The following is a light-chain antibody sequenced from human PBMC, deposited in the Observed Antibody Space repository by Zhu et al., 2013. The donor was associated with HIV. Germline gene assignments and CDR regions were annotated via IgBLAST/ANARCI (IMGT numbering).Light chain of an antibody. CDR2: DAS. CDR3: QQYNSWWT. CDR1: QSISSW. Sequence: DIQMTQSPSTLSASVGDRVTITCRASQSISSWLAWYQQKPGKAPKLLIYDASSLESGVPSRFSGSGSGTEFTLTISSLQPDDFATYYCQQYNSWWTFGQGTKVEMK. V-gene: IGKV1-5*01. J-gene: IGKJ1*01.